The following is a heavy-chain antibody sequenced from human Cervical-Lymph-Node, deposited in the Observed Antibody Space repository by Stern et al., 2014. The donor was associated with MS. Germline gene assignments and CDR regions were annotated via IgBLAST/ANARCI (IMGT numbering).Heavy chain of an antibody. D-gene: IGHD3-9*01. J-gene: IGHJ2*01. CDR2: IIPYNGNT. CDR3: ARSPLQQTGLDDWYFDV. CDR1: GWTFTYLY. V-gene: IGHV1-45*02. Sequence: QLVQSGAEVRKAGSSVRLSCKASGWTFTYLYLHWVRQAPGQPLEWMGRIIPYNGNTKYAPKFQDRVTIIRETSLTTTFLEMTSLTSEDTAMYYCARSPLQQTGLDDWYFDVWGRGTLVTVS.